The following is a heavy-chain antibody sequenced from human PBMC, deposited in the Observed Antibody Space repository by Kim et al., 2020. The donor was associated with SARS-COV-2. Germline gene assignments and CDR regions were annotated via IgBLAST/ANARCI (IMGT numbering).Heavy chain of an antibody. Sequence: GESLKISCKGSGYSFTSYWIGWVRQMPGKGLEWMGIIYPGDSDTRYSPSFQGQVTISADKSISTAYLQWSSLKASDTAMYYCARLRRRSGYDNLYYYGMDVWGQGTTVTVSS. D-gene: IGHD5-12*01. CDR3: ARLRRRSGYDNLYYYGMDV. CDR1: GYSFTSYW. CDR2: IYPGDSDT. V-gene: IGHV5-51*01. J-gene: IGHJ6*02.